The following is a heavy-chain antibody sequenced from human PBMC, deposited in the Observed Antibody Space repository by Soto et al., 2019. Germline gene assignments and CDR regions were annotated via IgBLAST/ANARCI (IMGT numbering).Heavy chain of an antibody. J-gene: IGHJ6*02. Sequence: PGGSLRLSCAVSGFTFSDYGMHWVRQAPGKGLQWVSAISGDTATTHYADSVKGRFTISRDNSRDTLYLQMNSLRVEDTAIYYCAKPLQQWLLQGSGVDVWGQGTTVTVSS. CDR3: AKPLQQWLLQGSGVDV. CDR2: ISGDTATT. V-gene: IGHV3-23*01. CDR1: GFTFSDYG. D-gene: IGHD6-19*01.